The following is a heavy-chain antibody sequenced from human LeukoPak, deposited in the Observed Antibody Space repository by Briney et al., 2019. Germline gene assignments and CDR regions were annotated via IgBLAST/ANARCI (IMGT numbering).Heavy chain of an antibody. D-gene: IGHD1-1*01. CDR1: QFTFNRSW. V-gene: IGHV3-7*01. CDR3: AIWTSGNY. J-gene: IGHJ4*02. CDR2: MDPTGSQK. Sequence: GGSLRLSCADSQFTFNRSWMNWVRQAPGKGLEWVDNMDPTGSQKRYVDSVKSRFTISKDNPGASLYLDMHSLRAEDKAIYYCAIWTSGNYWGQGTLVTVSS.